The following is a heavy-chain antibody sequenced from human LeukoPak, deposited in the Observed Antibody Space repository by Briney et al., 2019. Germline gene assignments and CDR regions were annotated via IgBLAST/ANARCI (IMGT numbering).Heavy chain of an antibody. V-gene: IGHV1-2*02. D-gene: IGHD6-13*01. J-gene: IGHJ6*02. Sequence: GASVTVSCTASGYTFTGYYMHWVRHAPGQGLEWMGWINPNSGGTNYAQKFQGRVTMTRDTSISTAYMELSRLRSDDTAVYYCARAQQLVTYYYYGMDVWGQGTTVTVSS. CDR3: ARAQQLVTYYYYGMDV. CDR1: GYTFTGYY. CDR2: INPNSGGT.